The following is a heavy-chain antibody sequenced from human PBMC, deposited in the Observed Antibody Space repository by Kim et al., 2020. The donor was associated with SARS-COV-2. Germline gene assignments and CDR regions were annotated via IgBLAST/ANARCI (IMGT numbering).Heavy chain of an antibody. J-gene: IGHJ4*02. CDR2: ISSSSSYI. V-gene: IGHV3-21*01. CDR1: GFTFSSYS. D-gene: IGHD6-19*01. CDR3: ARVLGPSYSSGWYYFDY. Sequence: GGSLRLSCAASGFTFSSYSMNWVRQAPGKGLEWVSSISSSSSYIYYADSVKGRFTISRDNAKNSLYLQMNSLRAEDTAVYYCARVLGPSYSSGWYYFDYWGQGTLVTVSS.